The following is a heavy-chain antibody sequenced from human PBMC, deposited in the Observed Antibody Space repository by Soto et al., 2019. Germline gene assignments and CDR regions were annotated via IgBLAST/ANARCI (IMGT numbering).Heavy chain of an antibody. J-gene: IGHJ6*02. CDR2: ISASNNNI. V-gene: IGHV1-18*01. CDR1: GYTFARYA. D-gene: IGHD1-1*01. CDR3: ARDRSTRDTGPTGMDV. Sequence: QIQVVQSGPEVREPAASVEVSCKASGYTFARYAFSWVRQAPGQGPEWMGWISASNNNIHYAQKFEGRVTMFTDTSTNTAYMQLRSLTSDDTAFYYCARDRSTRDTGPTGMDVWGQGTSVTVFS.